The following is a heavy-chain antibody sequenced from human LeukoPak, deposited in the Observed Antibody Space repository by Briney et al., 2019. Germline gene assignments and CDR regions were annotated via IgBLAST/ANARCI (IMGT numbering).Heavy chain of an antibody. V-gene: IGHV1-8*01. CDR2: MHPDTGNT. CDR3: ARSLPYDSSWFDF. D-gene: IGHD6-6*01. J-gene: IGHJ4*02. CDR1: GYTFTTYN. Sequence: ASVKVSCKASGYTFTTYNINWVRHATRQGLEWMGWMHPDTGNTGFAQKFQGRVTMTRDTSISTAYMELSSLRSEDTAIYYCARSLPYDSSWFDFWGQGTLVTVSS.